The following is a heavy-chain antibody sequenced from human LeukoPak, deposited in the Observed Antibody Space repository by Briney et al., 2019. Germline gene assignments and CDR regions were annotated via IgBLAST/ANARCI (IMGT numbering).Heavy chain of an antibody. CDR1: GFTFDDYG. J-gene: IGHJ4*02. CDR2: INWNGGST. CDR3: ARDHSSYGSGSYYKPTGDFDY. Sequence: PGGSLRLSCAASGFTFDDYGMSWVRPAPGKGLEWVSGINWNGGSTGYADSVKGRFTISRDNAKNSLYLQMNSLRAEDTALYYCARDHSSYGSGSYYKPTGDFDYWGQGTLVTVSS. D-gene: IGHD3-10*01. V-gene: IGHV3-20*04.